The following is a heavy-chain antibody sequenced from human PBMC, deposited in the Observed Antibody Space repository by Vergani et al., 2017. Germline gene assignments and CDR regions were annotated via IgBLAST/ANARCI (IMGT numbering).Heavy chain of an antibody. CDR3: GRWYGRDSSGSKYFDY. V-gene: IGHV5-51*01. D-gene: IGHD3-22*01. CDR2: IHPADSDT. Sequence: EVQLVQSGAEVKKPGESLKISCQISGYSFTNYWIGWVRQMPGKGLEWMGIIHPADSDTRYSPSFQGQVTISVDKSLSTAFLQRSSLRASDSAMYYCGRWYGRDSSGSKYFDYWGQGTLVTVSS. CDR1: GYSFTNYW. J-gene: IGHJ4*02.